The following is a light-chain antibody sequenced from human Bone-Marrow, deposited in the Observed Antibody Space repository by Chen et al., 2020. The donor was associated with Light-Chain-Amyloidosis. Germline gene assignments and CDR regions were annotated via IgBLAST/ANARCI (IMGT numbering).Light chain of an antibody. J-gene: IGLJ2*01. CDR1: DLPTKY. Sequence: SYELTQPPSFSVSPGQTASITCSGDDLPTKYAYWYQQKPGQAPVLVIHRDTERPSGISERFSGSSSGTTATLTISGVQAEDEADYHCQSADSSGTYEVIFGGGTKLTV. CDR2: RDT. V-gene: IGLV3-25*03. CDR3: QSADSSGTYEVI.